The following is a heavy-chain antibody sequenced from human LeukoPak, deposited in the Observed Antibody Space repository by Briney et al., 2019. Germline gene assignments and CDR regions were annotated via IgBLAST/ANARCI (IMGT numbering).Heavy chain of an antibody. J-gene: IGHJ6*02. V-gene: IGHV3-21*01. D-gene: IGHD4-17*01. Sequence: GGSLRLSCAASGFTFSTYSMNWVRLAPGKGLEWVSSISTSGAYIYYADLVKGRFTISRDNARNSLYLQMHSLRAEDTAVFYCAGDYGDSLYYNYGMDVWGQGTTVTVSS. CDR2: ISTSGAYI. CDR1: GFTFSTYS. CDR3: AGDYGDSLYYNYGMDV.